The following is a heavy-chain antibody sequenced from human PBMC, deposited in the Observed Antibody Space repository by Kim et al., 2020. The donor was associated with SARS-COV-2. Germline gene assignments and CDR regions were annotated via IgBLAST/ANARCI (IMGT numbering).Heavy chain of an antibody. D-gene: IGHD2-15*01. CDR3: ARGRWTPNYYLDY. CDR2: ISSSSDYI. J-gene: IGHJ4*02. CDR1: GFTFSTNN. Sequence: GGSLRLSCAASGFTFSTNNINWVRQAPGKGLEWVSSISSSSDYIYYADSVKGRFTVSRDNAKNSLYLQMNSLRAEDTAVYYCARGRWTPNYYLDYWGQGTLATASS. V-gene: IGHV3-21*01.